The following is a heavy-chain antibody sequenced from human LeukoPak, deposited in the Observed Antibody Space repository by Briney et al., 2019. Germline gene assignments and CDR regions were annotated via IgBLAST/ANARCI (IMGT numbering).Heavy chain of an antibody. V-gene: IGHV1-18*01. J-gene: IGHJ4*02. CDR2: ISAYNGNT. CDR3: ARDSLGDYVWGSYRHDFDY. Sequence: GASVKVSCKASGYTFTSYGISWVRQAPGQGLEWMGGISAYNGNTNYAQKLQGRVTMTTDTSTSTAYMELRSLRSGDTAVYYCARDSLGDYVWGSYRHDFDYWGQGTLVTVSS. CDR1: GYTFTSYG. D-gene: IGHD3-16*02.